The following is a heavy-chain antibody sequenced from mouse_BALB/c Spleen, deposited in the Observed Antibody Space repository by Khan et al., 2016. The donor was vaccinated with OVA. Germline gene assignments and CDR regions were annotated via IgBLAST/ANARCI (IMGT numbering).Heavy chain of an antibody. V-gene: IGHV1-18*01. D-gene: IGHD2-2*01. CDR1: GYTFTDYN. Sequence: VQLKESGPELVKPGASVKIPCKASGYTFTDYNMDWVKQSHGKSLEWIGDINPNNGGTIYNQKFKGKATLTFDKSSSTAYMELRSLTSEDTAVYYCARHGYGGFAYWGQGTLVTVSA. CDR2: INPNNGGT. CDR3: ARHGYGGFAY. J-gene: IGHJ3*01.